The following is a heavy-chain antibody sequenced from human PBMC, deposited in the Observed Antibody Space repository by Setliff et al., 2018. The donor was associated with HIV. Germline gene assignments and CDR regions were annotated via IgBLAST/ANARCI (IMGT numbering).Heavy chain of an antibody. CDR2: IYHAGNT. CDR1: GHSITSDYQ. D-gene: IGHD6-19*01. J-gene: IGHJ5*02. CDR3: ARGRAEYVAVAVMGSWFDP. V-gene: IGHV4-38-2*02. Sequence: SETLSLTCTVSGHSITSDYQWGWIRQPPGKGLEWIGYIYHAGNTYYNPSHKSRGTISVDTSKNQISLRRHSLTAADTAVYYCARGRAEYVAVAVMGSWFDPWGQGTRVTVSS.